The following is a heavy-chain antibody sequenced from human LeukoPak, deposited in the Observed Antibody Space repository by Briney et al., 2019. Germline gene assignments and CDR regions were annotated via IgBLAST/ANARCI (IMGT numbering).Heavy chain of an antibody. Sequence: SVTLSLTCTVSGGSISSYYWSWIRQPPGKGLEWIGYIYYSGSTNYNPSLKSRVTISVDTSKNQFSLKLSSVTAADTAVYYCAREHGDYYYGMDVWGQGTTVTVSS. CDR3: AREHGDYYYGMDV. D-gene: IGHD4-17*01. V-gene: IGHV4-59*01. CDR2: IYYSGST. CDR1: GGSISSYY. J-gene: IGHJ6*02.